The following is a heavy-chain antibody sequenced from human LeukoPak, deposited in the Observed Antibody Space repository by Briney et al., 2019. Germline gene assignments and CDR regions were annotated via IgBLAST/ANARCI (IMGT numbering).Heavy chain of an antibody. CDR1: GFTVSSNY. CDR2: IYSGGTT. CDR3: ARDRTYGSSGYYFDY. J-gene: IGHJ4*02. Sequence: GGSLRLSCAASGFTVSSNYMSWVRQAPGKGLDWVSIIYSGGTTNYADSVKGRFTISRDNSKNTLYLQLNSLRAEDTAVYYCARDRTYGSSGYYFDYWGQGTLVTVSS. V-gene: IGHV3-66*01. D-gene: IGHD3-22*01.